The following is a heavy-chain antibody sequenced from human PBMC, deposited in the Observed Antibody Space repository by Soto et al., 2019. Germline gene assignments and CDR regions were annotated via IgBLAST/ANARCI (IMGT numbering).Heavy chain of an antibody. CDR2: INPSGGST. J-gene: IGHJ6*02. D-gene: IGHD5-12*01. CDR1: GYTFTSYY. V-gene: IGHV1-46*01. Sequence: QVQLVQSGAEVKKPGASVKVSCKASGYTFTSYYMHWVRQAPGQGLEWMGIINPSGGSTSYAQKFGARVTMTRDTSTSTVYMELSSLRSEDTAVYYCARESVDIVATTRVSGGMDVWGQGTTVTVSS. CDR3: ARESVDIVATTRVSGGMDV.